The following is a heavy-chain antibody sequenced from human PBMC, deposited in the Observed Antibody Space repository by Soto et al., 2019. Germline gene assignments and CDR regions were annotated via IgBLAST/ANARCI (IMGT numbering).Heavy chain of an antibody. J-gene: IGHJ5*02. D-gene: IGHD1-7*01. CDR1: GYTFTGYY. CDR2: IHTAKGNT. Sequence: ASVKVSGNASGYTFTGYYMHWVLHAPGQVLEWMGWIHTAKGNTKYSQKFEARVTLTRDTAASTAYMELNSLRSDDTAVYYCARDPIWTYTWNYARLNYLDPWGQGTLVTVSS. V-gene: IGHV1-3*04. CDR3: ARDPIWTYTWNYARLNYLDP.